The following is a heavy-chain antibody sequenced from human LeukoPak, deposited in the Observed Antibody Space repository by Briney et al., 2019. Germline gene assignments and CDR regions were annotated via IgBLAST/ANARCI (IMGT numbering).Heavy chain of an antibody. V-gene: IGHV4-4*07. Sequence: KASETLSLTCTVSGGSISYDYWTWIRQPAGKGLEWIGRIYTSGSTNYNPSLKSRVTMSVDTSKNQFSLKRTPVTHPNTAVYYCAREGEGGSGSYYYWGQGTLVTVSS. CDR1: GGSISYDY. D-gene: IGHD3-10*01. J-gene: IGHJ4*02. CDR2: IYTSGST. CDR3: AREGEGGSGSYYY.